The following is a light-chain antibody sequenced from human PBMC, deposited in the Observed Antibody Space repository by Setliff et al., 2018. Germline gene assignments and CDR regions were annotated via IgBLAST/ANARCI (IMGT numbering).Light chain of an antibody. V-gene: IGLV1-44*01. CDR3: AAWDDSLNGHVV. Sequence: QSALTQPPSASGTPGRRVTISCSGSSSNIGSNTVNWYQQVPGTAPKLLIYRNNQRPSGVPDRFSGSKSGTSASLAISGLQSEDEADYYCAAWDDSLNGHVVFGGGTKVTVL. CDR2: RNN. J-gene: IGLJ2*01. CDR1: SSNIGSNT.